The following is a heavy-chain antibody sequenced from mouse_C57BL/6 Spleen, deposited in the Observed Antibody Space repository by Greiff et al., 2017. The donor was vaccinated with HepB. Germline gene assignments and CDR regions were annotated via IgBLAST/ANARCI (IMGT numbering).Heavy chain of an antibody. CDR2: ISSGSSTI. Sequence: EVKLVESGGGLVKPGGSLKLSCAASGFTFSDYGMHWVRQAPEKGLEWVAYISSGSSTIYYADTVKGRFTISRDNAKNTLFLQMTSLRSEDTAMYYCAREDDYDYWYFDVWGTGTTVTVSS. CDR1: GFTFSDYG. V-gene: IGHV5-17*01. J-gene: IGHJ1*03. CDR3: AREDDYDYWYFDV. D-gene: IGHD2-4*01.